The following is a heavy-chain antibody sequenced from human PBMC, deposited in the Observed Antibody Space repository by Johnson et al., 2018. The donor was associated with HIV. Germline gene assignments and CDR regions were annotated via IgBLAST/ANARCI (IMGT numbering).Heavy chain of an antibody. D-gene: IGHD4-23*01. CDR1: GFTFDDYG. CDR2: INWNGDST. V-gene: IGHV3-20*04. Sequence: VQLVESGGGVVQPGRSSRLSCAASGFTFDDYGMSWVRQAPGKGLEWVSGINWNGDSTDYADSVKGRFTISRDNAKNSLFLQMNSLRAEDTALYYCARVSDDYGGNPAAWGAFDIWGQGTMVTVSS. J-gene: IGHJ3*02. CDR3: ARVSDDYGGNPAAWGAFDI.